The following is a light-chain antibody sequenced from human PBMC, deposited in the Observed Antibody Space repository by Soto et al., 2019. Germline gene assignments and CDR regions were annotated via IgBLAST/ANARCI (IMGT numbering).Light chain of an antibody. CDR3: QQYGSSPPRT. CDR1: QSVSSNY. CDR2: DAY. Sequence: EIVLTQSPGTLSLSPGERATLSCRASQSVSSNYLAWYQQKPGQAPRLLIYDAYIRATGIPDRFSGSGSGADFTLTIIRLEPEDFAVYYCQQYGSSPPRTFGQGTKLDIK. V-gene: IGKV3-20*01. J-gene: IGKJ1*01.